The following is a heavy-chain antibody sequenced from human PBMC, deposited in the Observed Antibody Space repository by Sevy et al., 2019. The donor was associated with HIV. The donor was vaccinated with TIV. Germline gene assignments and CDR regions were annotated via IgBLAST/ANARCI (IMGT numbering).Heavy chain of an antibody. CDR3: AGNDFWSGCSAPKPTRSGYYYYGMDV. CDR1: GGSISSYY. V-gene: IGHV4-59*01. Sequence: SETLSLTCTVSGGSISSYYWSWIRQPPGKGLEWIGYIYYSGSTNYNPSLKSRVTISVDTSKNQFSLKLSSVTAADTAVYYCAGNDFWSGCSAPKPTRSGYYYYGMDVWGQGTTVTVSS. CDR2: IYYSGST. D-gene: IGHD3-3*01. J-gene: IGHJ6*02.